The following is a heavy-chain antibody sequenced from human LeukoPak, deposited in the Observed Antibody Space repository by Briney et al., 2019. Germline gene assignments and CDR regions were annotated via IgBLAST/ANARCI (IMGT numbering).Heavy chain of an antibody. CDR3: ARLRLSYFDY. V-gene: IGHV3-7*02. Sequence: GGSLRLSCAASGFTFSNYWMSWVRQAPGKGLEWVAYIKQDGSEKYYVDSVKGRFTISRDNAKNSLYLQMNSLRGEDTAVYYCARLRLSYFDYWGQGTLVTVSS. J-gene: IGHJ4*02. CDR2: IKQDGSEK. CDR1: GFTFSNYW.